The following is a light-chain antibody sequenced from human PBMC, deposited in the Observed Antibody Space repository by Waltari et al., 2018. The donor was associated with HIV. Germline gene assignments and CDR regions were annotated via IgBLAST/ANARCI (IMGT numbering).Light chain of an antibody. CDR1: SSAIGTNNY. Sequence: QSALTQPASVSASPGQSLTISCTGTSSAIGTNNYVSWYQQHPDKAPKLMIFEVNNRPSGVSHRFSGSKSGNTASLTISGLQAEDEADYYCSSYMANPTLEKVFGTGTKVTVL. CDR2: EVN. CDR3: SSYMANPTLEKV. J-gene: IGLJ1*01. V-gene: IGLV2-14*01.